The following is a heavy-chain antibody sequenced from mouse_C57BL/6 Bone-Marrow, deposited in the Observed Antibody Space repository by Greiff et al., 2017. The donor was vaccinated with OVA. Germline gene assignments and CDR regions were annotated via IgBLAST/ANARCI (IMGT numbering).Heavy chain of an antibody. J-gene: IGHJ4*01. Sequence: EVKLQESGPVLVKPGASVKLSCKASGYTFTDYYMHWVKQSPGQSLEWIGAINPYNGGTSYNQKFKGKATLTVDKSSSTAYMELNSLTSEDSAVDYCARDSSGYSAMDYWGQGTSVTVSS. CDR3: ARDSSGYSAMDY. CDR2: INPYNGGT. V-gene: IGHV1-19*01. D-gene: IGHD3-2*02. CDR1: GYTFTDYY.